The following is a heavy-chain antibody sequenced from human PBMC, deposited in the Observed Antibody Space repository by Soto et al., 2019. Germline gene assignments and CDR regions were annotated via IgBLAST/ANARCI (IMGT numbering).Heavy chain of an antibody. V-gene: IGHV3-74*01. D-gene: IGHD1-7*01. CDR1: GFTFSSYE. CDR3: VRDRSSFTGTAGDY. J-gene: IGHJ4*02. Sequence: GGSLRLSCAASGFTFSSYEMNWVRQAPGKGLVWVSRIKTDATSISYADSVKGRFTVSRDNAKSTLYLQMNSLRAEDTALYYCVRDRSSFTGTAGDYWGQGTLVTVSS. CDR2: IKTDATSI.